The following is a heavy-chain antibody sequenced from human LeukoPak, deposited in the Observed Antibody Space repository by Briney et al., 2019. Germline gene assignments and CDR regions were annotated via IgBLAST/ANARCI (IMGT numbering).Heavy chain of an antibody. V-gene: IGHV3-21*01. CDR3: ARARPRYCGRTSCPVAY. CDR1: GFSFSSYN. Sequence: GGSLRLSCAASGFSFSSYNMNWVRLAPGKGLEWVSSISTSNSYIYYADSVKGRFTISRDNAQSSLYLQMNSLTAEDTAVYYCARARPRYCGRTSCPVAYWSQGILVTVSS. D-gene: IGHD2-2*01. CDR2: ISTSNSYI. J-gene: IGHJ4*02.